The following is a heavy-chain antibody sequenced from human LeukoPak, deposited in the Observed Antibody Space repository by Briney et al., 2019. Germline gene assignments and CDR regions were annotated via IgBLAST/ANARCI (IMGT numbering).Heavy chain of an antibody. V-gene: IGHV3-74*01. CDR3: VRGRGSYGWFDP. D-gene: IGHD3-10*01. J-gene: IGHJ5*02. CDR1: GFTSSSYW. CDR2: ISGDGTAR. Sequence: QPGGSLRLSCAASGFTSSSYWVHWVRQVPGKGRVWVSRISGDGTARNYADSVKGRFTISRDDAKNTVDLQMNSLRGEDTAVYYCVRGRGSYGWFDPWGQGTLVTVSS.